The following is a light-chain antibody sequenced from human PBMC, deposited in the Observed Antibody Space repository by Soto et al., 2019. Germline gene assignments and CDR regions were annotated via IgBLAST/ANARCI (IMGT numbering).Light chain of an antibody. CDR2: GAS. CDR1: QSVSSSY. J-gene: IGKJ4*01. CDR3: QQYGSSPLT. V-gene: IGKV3-20*01. Sequence: EIVLTQSPRTLSLSPGERATLSCRASQSVSSSYLAWYQQKPGQAPRLLIYGASSRATGIPDRFSGSGSGTDFTLTISRLEPEDFAVYYCQQYGSSPLTFGGGTQVEIK.